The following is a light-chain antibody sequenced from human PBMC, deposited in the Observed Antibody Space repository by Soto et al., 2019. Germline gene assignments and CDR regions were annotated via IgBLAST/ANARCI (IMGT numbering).Light chain of an antibody. CDR3: QSYDSSLSGFYV. V-gene: IGLV1-40*01. CDR1: SSNIGAGYD. J-gene: IGLJ1*01. Sequence: QSALTRPPSVSGAPGQRVTISCTGSSSNIGAGYDVHWYQQLPGTAPKLLIYGNSNRPSGVPDRFSGSKSGTSASLAITGLQAEDEADYYCQSYDSSLSGFYVFGTGTRSPS. CDR2: GNS.